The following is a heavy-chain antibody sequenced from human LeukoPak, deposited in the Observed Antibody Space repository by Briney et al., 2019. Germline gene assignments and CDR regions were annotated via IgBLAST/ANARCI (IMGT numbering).Heavy chain of an antibody. CDR2: ISSSGSTI. CDR3: ASGEKSKDSSGWPAEYFQH. J-gene: IGHJ1*01. D-gene: IGHD6-19*01. V-gene: IGHV3-11*04. CDR1: GFTFSDHH. Sequence: GGSLRLSCAASGFTFSDHHMSWIRQAPGKGLVWVSYISSSGSTIYYADSVKGRFTISRDNAKNSLYLQMNSMRAEDTAVYYCASGEKSKDSSGWPAEYFQHWGQGTLVTVSS.